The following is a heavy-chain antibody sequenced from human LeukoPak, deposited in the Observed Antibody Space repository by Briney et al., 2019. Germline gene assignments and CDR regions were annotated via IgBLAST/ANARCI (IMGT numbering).Heavy chain of an antibody. Sequence: PGGSLRLSCAASGFTFSSYGMNWVRQAPGKGLEWVSYISSSSTIYYSDSVKGRFTISRDNAKNSLYLQMNSLRAEDTAVYYCARLGIRGRGRAFDIWGQGTMVTVSS. CDR2: ISSSSTI. V-gene: IGHV3-48*01. CDR1: GFTFSSYG. J-gene: IGHJ3*02. D-gene: IGHD1-14*01. CDR3: ARLGIRGRGRAFDI.